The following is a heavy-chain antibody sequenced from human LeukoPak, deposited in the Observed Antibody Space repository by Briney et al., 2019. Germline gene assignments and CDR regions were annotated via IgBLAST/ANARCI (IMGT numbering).Heavy chain of an antibody. D-gene: IGHD6-6*01. Sequence: ASETLSLTCAGYGGSFSGYYWSWIRQPPGKGLEWIAEINHSGSTNYNPSLKSRVTISVDTSKNQFFLKLSSVTAADTAVYYCGRVAARRGGPGGIDYWGQGTLVTVSS. V-gene: IGHV4-34*01. CDR1: GGSFSGYY. CDR2: INHSGST. CDR3: GRVAARRGGPGGIDY. J-gene: IGHJ4*02.